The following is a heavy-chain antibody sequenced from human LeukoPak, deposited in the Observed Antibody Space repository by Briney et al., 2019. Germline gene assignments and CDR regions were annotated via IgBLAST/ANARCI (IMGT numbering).Heavy chain of an antibody. CDR2: INHSGST. CDR1: GFTFSSYS. Sequence: TGGSLRLSCAASGFTFSSYSMNWVRQAPGKGLEWIGEINHSGSTNYNPSLKSRVTISVDTSKNQFSLKLSSVTAADTAVYYCARLGGVVVPAAAIQNWFDPWGQGTLVTVSS. V-gene: IGHV4-34*01. CDR3: ARLGGVVVPAAAIQNWFDP. D-gene: IGHD2-2*01. J-gene: IGHJ5*02.